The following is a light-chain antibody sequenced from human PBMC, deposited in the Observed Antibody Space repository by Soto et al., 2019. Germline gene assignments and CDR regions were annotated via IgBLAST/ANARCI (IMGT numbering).Light chain of an antibody. J-gene: IGLJ2*01. CDR2: EDT. Sequence: QSALTQPASVSGSPGQSITISCTGTSSDVGNYKLVSWYQQQPGKAPKLIICEDTERPSRISNRFSGSKSGNTASLTISGLQAEDDGDYYCCSYAGGTSVVFGGGTQLTVL. CDR1: SSDVGNYKL. V-gene: IGLV2-23*01. CDR3: CSYAGGTSVV.